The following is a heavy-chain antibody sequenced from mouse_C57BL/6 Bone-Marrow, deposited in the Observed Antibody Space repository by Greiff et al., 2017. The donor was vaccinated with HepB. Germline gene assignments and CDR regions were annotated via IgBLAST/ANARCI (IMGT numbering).Heavy chain of an antibody. J-gene: IGHJ3*01. CDR3: TRDDYYGSSTLGFAY. Sequence: EVQLVESGEGLVKPGGSLKLSCAASGFTFSSYAMSWVRQTPEKRLEWVAYISSGGDYIYYADTVKGRFTISRDNARNTLYLQMSSLKSEDTAMYYCTRDDYYGSSTLGFAYWGQGTLVTVSA. CDR2: ISSGGDYI. V-gene: IGHV5-9-1*02. D-gene: IGHD1-1*01. CDR1: GFTFSSYA.